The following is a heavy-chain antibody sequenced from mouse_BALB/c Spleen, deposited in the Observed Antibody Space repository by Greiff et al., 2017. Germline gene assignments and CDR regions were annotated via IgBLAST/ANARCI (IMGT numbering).Heavy chain of an antibody. CDR3: ARDYYRYDFDY. Sequence: EVQLVESGGGLVKPGGSLKLSCAASGFTFSSYAMSWVRQTPEKRLEWVASISSGGSTYYPDSVKGRFTISRDNARNILYLQMSSLRSEDTAMYYCARDYYRYDFDYWGQGTTLTVSS. J-gene: IGHJ2*01. CDR1: GFTFSSYA. D-gene: IGHD2-14*01. CDR2: ISSGGST. V-gene: IGHV5-6-5*01.